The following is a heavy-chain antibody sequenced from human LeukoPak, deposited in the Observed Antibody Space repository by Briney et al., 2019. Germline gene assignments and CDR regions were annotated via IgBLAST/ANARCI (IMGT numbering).Heavy chain of an antibody. CDR1: GYTFTTYG. V-gene: IGHV1-18*01. Sequence: ASVKVSCKASGYTFTTYGISWVRQAPGQGLEWMGWISPFNSNTNYAQKLQGRVTMTTDTSTSTAYMELRSLRSDDTAVYYCASERAVVVAATDYWGQGTLVPVSS. J-gene: IGHJ4*02. CDR3: ASERAVVVAATDY. D-gene: IGHD2-15*01. CDR2: ISPFNSNT.